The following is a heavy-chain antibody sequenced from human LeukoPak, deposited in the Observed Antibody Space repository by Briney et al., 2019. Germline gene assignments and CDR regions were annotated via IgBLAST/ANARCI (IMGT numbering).Heavy chain of an antibody. J-gene: IGHJ4*02. D-gene: IGHD6-19*01. Sequence: ASVTVPCKASGYTFTVYYMHWVRQAPGQGLEWMGWINPNSGGTNYAQKFQGRVTMTRDTSINTAYMELSRLRSDDTAVYYCARDKSGSSGWFSYFDYWGQGTLVTVSS. CDR3: ARDKSGSSGWFSYFDY. V-gene: IGHV1-2*02. CDR1: GYTFTVYY. CDR2: INPNSGGT.